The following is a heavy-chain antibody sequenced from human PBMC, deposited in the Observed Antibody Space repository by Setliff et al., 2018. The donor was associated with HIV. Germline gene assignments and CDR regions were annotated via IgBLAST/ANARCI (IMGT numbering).Heavy chain of an antibody. CDR3: ASTQDSSNWSFDY. V-gene: IGHV1-46*01. CDR2: INPSGGST. Sequence: ASVKVSCKASGYTFTSYYMSWVRQAPGQGLEWMGIINPSGGSTTYSQKFQGRVTMTRDTSTRTVYMDLSSLRSEDTAIYYCASTQDSSNWSFDYWGQGTLVTVPQ. CDR1: GYTFTSYY. J-gene: IGHJ4*02. D-gene: IGHD6-13*01.